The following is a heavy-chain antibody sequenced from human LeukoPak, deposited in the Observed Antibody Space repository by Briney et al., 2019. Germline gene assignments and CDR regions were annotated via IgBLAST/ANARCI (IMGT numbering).Heavy chain of an antibody. Sequence: GGSLRLSCAASGFTLSSYAMSWVRQAPGKGLEWVSAISVSGNTYHADSVKGRFTVSRDSSKNTLYLQMNRLRAEDAAVYYCAKAPVTTCSGAYCYPFVYWGQGTLVTVSS. CDR2: ISVSGNT. V-gene: IGHV3-23*01. J-gene: IGHJ4*02. CDR3: AKAPVTTCSGAYCYPFVY. D-gene: IGHD2-21*01. CDR1: GFTLSSYA.